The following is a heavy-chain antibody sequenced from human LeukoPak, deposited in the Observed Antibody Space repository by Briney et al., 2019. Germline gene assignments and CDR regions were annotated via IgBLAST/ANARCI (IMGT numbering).Heavy chain of an antibody. Sequence: SETLSLTCTVSGGSITGYYWSWIRQPPGKGVEWIGYIHHSGSTDYNPSLKSRVTILVDTSKNQFSLKLSSVTAADTAVYYCVRTRSTWSNDPFDIWGQGTMVTVSS. CDR1: GGSITGYY. V-gene: IGHV4-59*08. D-gene: IGHD2-15*01. CDR3: VRTRSTWSNDPFDI. J-gene: IGHJ3*02. CDR2: IHHSGST.